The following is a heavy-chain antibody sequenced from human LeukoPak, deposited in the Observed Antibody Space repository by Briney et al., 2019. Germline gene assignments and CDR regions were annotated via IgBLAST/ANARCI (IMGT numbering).Heavy chain of an antibody. CDR3: AKQFSSGWYGHDY. Sequence: GESLKISCKGSGYSFTSYWIGWVRQMPGKGLEWMGIIYPGDSDTRHSPSFQGQVTISADKSISTAYLQWSSLKASDTAMYYCAKQFSSGWYGHDYWGQGTLVTVSS. CDR2: IYPGDSDT. J-gene: IGHJ4*02. D-gene: IGHD6-19*01. CDR1: GYSFTSYW. V-gene: IGHV5-51*01.